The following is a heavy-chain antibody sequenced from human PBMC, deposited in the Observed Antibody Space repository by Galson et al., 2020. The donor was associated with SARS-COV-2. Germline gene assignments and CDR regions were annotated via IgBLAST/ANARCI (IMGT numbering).Heavy chain of an antibody. CDR3: ARDSDTGSYGLGDY. CDR1: GFTFSFYA. J-gene: IGHJ4*02. CDR2: ISYEGANK. D-gene: IGHD1-26*01. Sequence: GESMKISCAASGFTFSFYAIHWVRQAPGTGLEWVAVISYEGANKYYADSVQGRFTISRDNSRNTLYLQMNSLRAEDTAVYYCARDSDTGSYGLGDYWGQGTLVTVSP. V-gene: IGHV3-30*01.